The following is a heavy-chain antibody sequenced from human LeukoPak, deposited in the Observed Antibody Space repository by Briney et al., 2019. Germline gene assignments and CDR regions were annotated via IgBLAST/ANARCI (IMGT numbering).Heavy chain of an antibody. Sequence: GGSLRLSCAASGFTFSSYAMSWVRQAPGKGLEWVSAISGSGGSTYYADFVRGRYTISRDNPKNTLDLHMNSLRAEDTAVYYCAKERYYYDSSGYLSHWRQGTGVTVSS. V-gene: IGHV3-23*01. J-gene: IGHJ4*02. D-gene: IGHD3-22*01. CDR3: AKERYYYDSSGYLSH. CDR2: ISGSGGST. CDR1: GFTFSSYA.